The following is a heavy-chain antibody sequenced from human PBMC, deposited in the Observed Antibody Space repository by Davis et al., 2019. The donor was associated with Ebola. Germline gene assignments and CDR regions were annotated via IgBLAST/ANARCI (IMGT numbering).Heavy chain of an antibody. CDR2: IFSTGGT. CDR3: ATQYSNGWFDP. CDR1: GGSIRNYY. V-gene: IGHV4-59*01. D-gene: IGHD2/OR15-2a*01. J-gene: IGHJ5*02. Sequence: SETLSLTCTVSGGSIRNYYWSWIRQPPGKGLEWIGYIFSTGGTEYNPSLKARVMMSVDTSKNQFSLKLSSVTAADTAVYFCATQYSNGWFDPWGQGILVTVSS.